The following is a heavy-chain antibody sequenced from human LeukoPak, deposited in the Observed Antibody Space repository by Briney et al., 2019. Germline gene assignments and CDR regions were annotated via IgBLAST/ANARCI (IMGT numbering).Heavy chain of an antibody. CDR3: ARAQRGVPTDY. J-gene: IGHJ4*02. D-gene: IGHD3-10*01. CDR1: GFTFSSYA. Sequence: PGGSLSLSCAASGFTFSSYALYWVRQAPGKGLVWVSRISSDGSSIMYADSVKGRFTISRDIAKNTLYLQMNSLRAEDTAVYYCARAQRGVPTDYWGQGTLVTVSS. V-gene: IGHV3-74*03. CDR2: ISSDGSSI.